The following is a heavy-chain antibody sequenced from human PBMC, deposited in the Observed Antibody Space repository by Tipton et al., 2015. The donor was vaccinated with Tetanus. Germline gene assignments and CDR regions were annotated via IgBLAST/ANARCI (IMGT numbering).Heavy chain of an antibody. CDR3: VRPDRYCSGGSCYLALDY. V-gene: IGHV3-7*03. CDR2: IKQDGNEK. Sequence: SLRLSCAASGFDFRSDWMTWVRQAPGKGLEWVANIKQDGNEKYHVDSVKGRFTISRDNGKNLLYLEMNSLRVEDTAVYYCVRPDRYCSGGSCYLALDYWGQGTLITVSS. D-gene: IGHD2-15*01. CDR1: GFDFRSDW. J-gene: IGHJ4*02.